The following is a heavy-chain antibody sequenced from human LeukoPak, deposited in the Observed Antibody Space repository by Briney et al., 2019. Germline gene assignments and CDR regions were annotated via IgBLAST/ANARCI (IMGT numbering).Heavy chain of an antibody. D-gene: IGHD3-22*01. CDR1: GFTFSRYW. Sequence: GGSLRLSCAASGFTFSRYWMSWVRQAPGKGLEWVANIKQDGSEKYYVDSVKGRFTISRDNAKNSLSLQMNSLRAEDTAVYYCARSRLNDYWGQGTLVTVSS. CDR2: IKQDGSEK. V-gene: IGHV3-7*02. J-gene: IGHJ4*02. CDR3: ARSRLNDY.